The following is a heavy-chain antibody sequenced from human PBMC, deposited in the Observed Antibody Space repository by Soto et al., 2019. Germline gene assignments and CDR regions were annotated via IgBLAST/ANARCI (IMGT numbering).Heavy chain of an antibody. J-gene: IGHJ4*02. CDR3: ARSITDYYDSSGYYDDY. D-gene: IGHD3-22*01. CDR1: RFTFSDYY. V-gene: IGHV3-11*05. CDR2: ISSSSYT. Sequence: QVQLVESGGGLVKPGGSLRLSCAADRFTFSDYYGRWIRQAPGKGLEWVSYISSSSYTNYADSVKGRFTISRDNAKNSLYLQMNSLRAEDTAVHYCARSITDYYDSSGYYDDYWGQGTLVTVSS.